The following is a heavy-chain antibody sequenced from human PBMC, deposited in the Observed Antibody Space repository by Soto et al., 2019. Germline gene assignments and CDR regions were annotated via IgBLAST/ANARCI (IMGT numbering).Heavy chain of an antibody. V-gene: IGHV4-59*01. D-gene: IGHD4-17*01. CDR1: GGSISSYY. J-gene: IGHJ3*02. Sequence: SETLSLTCTVSGGSISSYYWSWIRQPPGKGLEWIGYIYYSGSTNYNPSLKSRVTISVDTSKNQFSLKLSSVTAADTAMYYCARECSPVTVTTDHDAFDIWGQGTMVTVSS. CDR3: ARECSPVTVTTDHDAFDI. CDR2: IYYSGST.